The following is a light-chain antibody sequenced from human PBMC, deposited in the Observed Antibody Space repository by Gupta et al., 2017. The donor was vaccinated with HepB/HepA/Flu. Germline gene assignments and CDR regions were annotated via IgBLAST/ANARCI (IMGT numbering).Light chain of an antibody. Sequence: SALTQPASVSESPGQSITISCTGTSSDVGRYNYVSWYQQHPGKAPKLMIYDVSNRPSGVSNRFSGSKSGNTASLTISGLQAEDEADYYCSSYTSSSTLVFGGGTKLTVL. J-gene: IGLJ2*01. V-gene: IGLV2-14*01. CDR2: DVS. CDR3: SSYTSSSTLV. CDR1: SSDVGRYNY.